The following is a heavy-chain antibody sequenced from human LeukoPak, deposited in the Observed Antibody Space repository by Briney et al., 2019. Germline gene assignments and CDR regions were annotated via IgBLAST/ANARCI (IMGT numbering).Heavy chain of an antibody. CDR3: ASGYYDSSGYFRRYFQH. Sequence: PGGSLRLSCAASGFTFSSYAMSWVRQAPGKGLEWVSSINSGPGTIYYADSVKGRFTISRDNAKNSLHLQMSSLRDEDTAVYYCASGYYDSSGYFRRYFQHWGQGTLVTVSS. CDR1: GFTFSSYA. J-gene: IGHJ1*01. CDR2: INSGPGTI. D-gene: IGHD3-22*01. V-gene: IGHV3-48*02.